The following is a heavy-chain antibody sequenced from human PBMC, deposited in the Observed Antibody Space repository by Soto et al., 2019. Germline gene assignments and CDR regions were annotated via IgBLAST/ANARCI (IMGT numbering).Heavy chain of an antibody. CDR2: IIPIFGTA. D-gene: IGHD5-12*01. CDR3: ARSRRDGYNYLNWFDP. Sequence: GGSVKVSCKASGGNFSIYAISWVRQAPGQGLEWMGGIIPIFGTANYAQKFQGRVTITADESTSTAYMELSSLRSEDTAVYYCARSRRDGYNYLNWFDPGGPGTLVTVS. CDR1: GGNFSIYA. J-gene: IGHJ5*02. V-gene: IGHV1-69*13.